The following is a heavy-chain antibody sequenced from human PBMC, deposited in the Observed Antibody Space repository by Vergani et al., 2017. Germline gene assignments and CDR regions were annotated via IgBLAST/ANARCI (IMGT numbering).Heavy chain of an antibody. CDR2: ISSSSSYI. CDR3: VARSRSGSTGRHY. D-gene: IGHD3-3*01. Sequence: EVQLVESGGGLVKPGGSLRLSCAASGFTFSSYSMNWVRQAPGKGLEWVSSISSSSSYIYYADSVKGRFTISRDNAKNSLYLQMNSLRAEDTAVYYCVARSRSGSTGRHYWGQGTLVTVSS. J-gene: IGHJ4*02. CDR1: GFTFSSYS. V-gene: IGHV3-21*04.